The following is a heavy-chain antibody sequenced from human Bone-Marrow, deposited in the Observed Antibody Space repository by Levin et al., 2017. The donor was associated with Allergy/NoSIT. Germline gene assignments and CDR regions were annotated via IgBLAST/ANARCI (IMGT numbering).Heavy chain of an antibody. V-gene: IGHV3-7*01. D-gene: IGHD3-3*01. CDR2: IKQDGSEK. J-gene: IGHJ6*02. CDR1: GFTFSSYW. Sequence: HSGGSLRLSCAASGFTFSSYWMSWVRQAPGKGLEWVANIKQDGSEKYYVDSVKGRFTISRDNAKNSLYLQMNSLRAEDTAVYYCARVEDFGVVLYYYYGMDVWGQGTTVTVSS. CDR3: ARVEDFGVVLYYYYGMDV.